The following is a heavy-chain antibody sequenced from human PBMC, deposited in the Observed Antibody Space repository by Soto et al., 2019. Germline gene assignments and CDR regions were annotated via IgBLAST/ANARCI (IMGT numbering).Heavy chain of an antibody. Sequence: SETLSLTCTVSGGSISSYYWSWIRKPPGKGLEWIGYIYYSGSTNYNPSLKSRVNISVDTSKKQFSLKMTSVTAADTAVYYCAREQDISAYYLSSDSWGQGTLVTVSS. J-gene: IGHJ4*02. V-gene: IGHV4-59*01. CDR3: AREQDISAYYLSSDS. D-gene: IGHD3-22*01. CDR2: IYYSGST. CDR1: GGSISSYY.